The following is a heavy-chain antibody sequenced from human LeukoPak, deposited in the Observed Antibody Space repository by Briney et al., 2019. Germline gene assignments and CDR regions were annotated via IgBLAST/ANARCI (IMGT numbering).Heavy chain of an antibody. CDR2: IYWNDDK. D-gene: IGHD2/OR15-2a*01. CDR3: AHCFPYYYYMDV. CDR1: GFSLSIHGVG. Sequence: SGPTLVKPTQTLTLTCTFSGFSLSIHGVGVGWIRQPPGKALEWLALIYWNDDKRYSPSLKSRLTITKDTSKNQVVLTMTNMDPVDTATYYCAHCFPYYYYMDVWGKGTTVTITS. V-gene: IGHV2-5*01. J-gene: IGHJ6*03.